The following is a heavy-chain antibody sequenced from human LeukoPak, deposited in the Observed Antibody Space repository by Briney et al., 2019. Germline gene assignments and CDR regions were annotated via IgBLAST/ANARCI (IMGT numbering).Heavy chain of an antibody. D-gene: IGHD4-23*01. CDR3: ARDSMTTVITPEFDF. J-gene: IGHJ4*02. CDR2: ISTSGSS. Sequence: SETLSLTCTVSGGSISNYYWSWIRQPAGKGLEWIGRISTSGSSNYNPPLKSRVTMSVDTSKNQFSLNLSSVTAADTAVYYCARDSMTTVITPEFDFWGQGTLVTVSS. CDR1: GGSISNYY. V-gene: IGHV4-4*07.